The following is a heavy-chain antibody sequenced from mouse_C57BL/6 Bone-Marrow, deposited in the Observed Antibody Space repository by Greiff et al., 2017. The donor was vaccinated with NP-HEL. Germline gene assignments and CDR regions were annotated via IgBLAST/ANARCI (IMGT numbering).Heavy chain of an antibody. CDR1: GYTFTSYW. J-gene: IGHJ1*03. CDR2: IDPSDSYT. V-gene: IGHV1-69*01. CDR3: ARTLYGSRPRWYFDV. D-gene: IGHD1-1*01. Sequence: VQLQQPGAELVMPGASVKLSCKASGYTFTSYWMHWVKQRPGQGLEWIGEIDPSDSYTNYNQKFKGKSTLTVDKSSSTAYMQLSSLTSEDSAVYYGARTLYGSRPRWYFDVWGTGTTVTVSS.